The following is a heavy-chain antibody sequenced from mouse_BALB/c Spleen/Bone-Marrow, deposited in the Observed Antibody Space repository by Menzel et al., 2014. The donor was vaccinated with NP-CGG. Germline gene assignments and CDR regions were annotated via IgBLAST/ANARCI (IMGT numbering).Heavy chain of an antibody. CDR1: GFNIKDTY. CDR3: ARGYGSSYGTGYFDV. Sequence: VQLQQPGAELVKPGASVKLSCTASGFNIKDTYMHWVKQRPEQGLEWIGRIDPANGSTKYDPKFQGKATITADTSSNTAYLQLSSLTSEDTAVYYCARGYGSSYGTGYFDVWGAGTTVTVSS. CDR2: IDPANGST. V-gene: IGHV14-3*02. D-gene: IGHD1-1*01. J-gene: IGHJ1*01.